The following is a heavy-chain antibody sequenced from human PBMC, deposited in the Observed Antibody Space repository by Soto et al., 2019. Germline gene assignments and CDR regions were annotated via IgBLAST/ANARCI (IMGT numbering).Heavy chain of an antibody. Sequence: SVKVSCKASGGTFSSYAISWVRQAPGQGLEWMGGIIPIFGTANYAQKFQGRVTITADESTSTAYMELGSLRSGDTAVYYCARGGQQLTKAHFDYWGQGTLVTVSS. CDR3: ARGGQQLTKAHFDY. J-gene: IGHJ4*02. D-gene: IGHD6-13*01. CDR2: IIPIFGTA. V-gene: IGHV1-69*13. CDR1: GGTFSSYA.